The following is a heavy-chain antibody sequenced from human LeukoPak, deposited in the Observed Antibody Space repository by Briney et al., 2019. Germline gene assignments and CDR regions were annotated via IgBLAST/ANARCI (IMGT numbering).Heavy chain of an antibody. D-gene: IGHD2-2*01. CDR1: GFTFSYHW. Sequence: GGSLRLSCGASGFTFSYHWMHWVRQVPGKGLVWVSRIDGGGSSTSYADSVKGRFSIPRDNAKSTLYLQMNSLRAEDTAVYYCAKDLAGSSTSWPNYYYYGMDVWGQGTTVTVSS. CDR3: AKDLAGSSTSWPNYYYYGMDV. CDR2: IDGGGSST. J-gene: IGHJ6*02. V-gene: IGHV3-74*01.